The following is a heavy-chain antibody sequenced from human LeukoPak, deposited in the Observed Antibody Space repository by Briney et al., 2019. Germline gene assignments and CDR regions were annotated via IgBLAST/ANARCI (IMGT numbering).Heavy chain of an antibody. D-gene: IGHD3-22*01. Sequence: ASVKVSCKASGYTFTGYYMHWVRQAPGQVLEWMGWINPNSGGTNYAQKFQGRVNMTRDTSISTAYMELSRLRSDDTAVYYCAREMDYYDSSGYWPYWGQGTLVTVSS. CDR3: AREMDYYDSSGYWPY. V-gene: IGHV1-2*02. CDR1: GYTFTGYY. J-gene: IGHJ4*02. CDR2: INPNSGGT.